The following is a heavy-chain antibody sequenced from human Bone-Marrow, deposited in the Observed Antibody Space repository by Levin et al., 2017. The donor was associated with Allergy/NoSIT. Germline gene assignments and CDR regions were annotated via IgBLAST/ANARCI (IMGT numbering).Heavy chain of an antibody. CDR1: GFTFSNYA. J-gene: IGHJ6*02. V-gene: IGHV3-23*01. CDR2: ISGSGGST. Sequence: AGGSLRLSCAASGFTFSNYAMSWVRQAPGKGLEWVSAISGSGGSTYYADSVKGRFTISRDNSRNTLYLQMHSLRAEDTALYYCANSRAAAGKGISVDVWGQGTTVTVSS. CDR3: ANSRAAAGKGISVDV. D-gene: IGHD6-13*01.